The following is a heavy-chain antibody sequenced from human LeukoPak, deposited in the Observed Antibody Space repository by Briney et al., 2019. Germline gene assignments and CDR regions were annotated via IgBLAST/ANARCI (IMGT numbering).Heavy chain of an antibody. D-gene: IGHD2-2*01. Sequence: PGGSLEFSVQALGNNGRPGAGQPPGKGLVWVSHINSDGSWTSYADSVKGRFTISKDNAKNTVYLQMNNLRAEDTAVYYCVSFYETYWGRGTLVTVSS. CDR2: INSDGSWT. V-gene: IGHV3-74*01. CDR1: GNNG. CDR3: VSFYETY. J-gene: IGHJ4*02.